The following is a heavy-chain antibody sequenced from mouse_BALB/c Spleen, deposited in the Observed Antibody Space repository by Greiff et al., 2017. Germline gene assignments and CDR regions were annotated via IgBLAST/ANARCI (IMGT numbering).Heavy chain of an antibody. Sequence: QVQLKQSGPELVKPGASVRISCKASGYTFTSYYIHWVKQRPGQGLEWIGWIYPGNVNTKYNEKFKGKATLTADKSSSTAYMQLSSLTSEDSAVYFCARSGGTGTIAYWGQGTLVTVSA. D-gene: IGHD4-1*01. CDR2: IYPGNVNT. CDR1: GYTFTSYY. J-gene: IGHJ3*01. V-gene: IGHV1S56*01. CDR3: ARSGGTGTIAY.